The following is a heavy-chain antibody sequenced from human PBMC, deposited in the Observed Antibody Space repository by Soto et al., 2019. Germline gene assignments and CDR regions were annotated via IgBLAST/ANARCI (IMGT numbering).Heavy chain of an antibody. D-gene: IGHD3-3*01. CDR1: GGSISSGDYY. CDR2: IYYSGST. Sequence: ASETLSLTCTVSGGSISSGDYYWSWIRQPPGKGLEWIGYIYYSGSTYYNPSLKSRVTISVDTSKNQFSLKLSSVTAADTAVYYCARFLVTDYYYYGMDVWGQGTTVTVSS. CDR3: ARFLVTDYYYYGMDV. J-gene: IGHJ6*02. V-gene: IGHV4-30-4*01.